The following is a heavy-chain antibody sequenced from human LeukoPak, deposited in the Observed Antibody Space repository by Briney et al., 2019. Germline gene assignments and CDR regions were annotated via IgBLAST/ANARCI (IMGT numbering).Heavy chain of an antibody. CDR2: ISSSSSTI. Sequence: GGSLRLSCAASGFTFSTYSMNWVRQAPGKGLEWVSYISSSSSTIYYADSVKGRFTTSRDNAKNSLYLQMNSLRAEDTAVYYCTAPSVEMATSHPYYFDDWGQGTLVTVSS. J-gene: IGHJ4*02. CDR1: GFTFSTYS. D-gene: IGHD5-24*01. CDR3: TAPSVEMATSHPYYFDD. V-gene: IGHV3-48*01.